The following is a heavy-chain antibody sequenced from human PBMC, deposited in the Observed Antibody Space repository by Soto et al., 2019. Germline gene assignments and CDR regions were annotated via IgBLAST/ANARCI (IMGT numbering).Heavy chain of an antibody. D-gene: IGHD2-15*01. CDR1: GGTFSSYA. V-gene: IGHV1-69*13. Sequence: SVKVSCKASGGTFSSYAISWVRQAPGQGLEWMGGIIPIFGTANYAQKFQGRVTITANESTSTAYMELSSLRSEDTAVYYCARDLSGEGYFDYWGQGTLVTVSS. CDR2: IIPIFGTA. CDR3: ARDLSGEGYFDY. J-gene: IGHJ4*02.